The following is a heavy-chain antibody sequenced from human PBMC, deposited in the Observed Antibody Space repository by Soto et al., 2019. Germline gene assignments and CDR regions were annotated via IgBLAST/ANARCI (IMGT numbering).Heavy chain of an antibody. CDR3: ARVSLDGEPKGNYGMDV. V-gene: IGHV1-3*01. CDR2: INDGNGNT. D-gene: IGHD4-17*01. J-gene: IGHJ6*02. CDR1: GYTFTSYA. Sequence: QVQLVQSGAEVKKPGASVKVSCKASGYTFTSYAMHWVRQAPGQRLEWMGWINDGNGNTKYSQKLQGRVTITRDTSSSXXYMELSSLRSEDTAVYYCARVSLDGEPKGNYGMDVWGQGTTVTVSS.